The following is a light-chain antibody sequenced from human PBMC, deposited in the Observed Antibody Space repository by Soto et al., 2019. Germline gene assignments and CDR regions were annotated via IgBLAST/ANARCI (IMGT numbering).Light chain of an antibody. CDR3: QSFDNSLNGVV. CDR1: TSNIGAND. V-gene: IGLV1-40*01. J-gene: IGLJ2*01. CDR2: GNI. Sequence: QPVLTQPPSVSGAPGQRVTISCIGSTSNIGANDLHWYQQLPGTAPKLLIYGNINRPSGVPDRFSGSKSGTSASLAISGLQADDEADYYCQSFDNSLNGVVFGGGTKL.